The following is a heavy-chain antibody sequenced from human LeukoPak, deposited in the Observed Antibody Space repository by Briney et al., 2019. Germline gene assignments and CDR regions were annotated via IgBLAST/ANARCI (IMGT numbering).Heavy chain of an antibody. CDR1: GYTFTGYY. Sequence: ASVKVSCKASGYTFTGYYMHWVRQAPGQGLEWMGRINPNSGGTNYAQEFQGRVTMTRDTSISTAYMELSRLRSDDTAVYYCARVRVATIFTSMAYFDYWGQGTLVTVSS. D-gene: IGHD5-12*01. J-gene: IGHJ4*02. V-gene: IGHV1-2*06. CDR3: ARVRVATIFTSMAYFDY. CDR2: INPNSGGT.